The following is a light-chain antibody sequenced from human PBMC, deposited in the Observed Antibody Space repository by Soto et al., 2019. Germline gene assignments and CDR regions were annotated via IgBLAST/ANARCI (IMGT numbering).Light chain of an antibody. CDR1: SSNIGNNY. CDR2: EDN. Sequence: QSVLTQPPSESAAPRQKVTISCSGSSSNIGNNYVSWYQQLPGTAPKLLIYEDNKRPSGIPDRFSGSKSGTSATLGVTGLQTGDEADYYCGTWDSRLSARVFGGGTKLTVL. CDR3: GTWDSRLSARV. J-gene: IGLJ3*02. V-gene: IGLV1-51*02.